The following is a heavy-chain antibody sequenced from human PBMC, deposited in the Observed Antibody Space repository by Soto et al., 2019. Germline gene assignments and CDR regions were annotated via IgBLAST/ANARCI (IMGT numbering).Heavy chain of an antibody. V-gene: IGHV3-15*07. CDR3: TTDPTGGWFDP. CDR1: GFTFSNAW. D-gene: IGHD4-17*01. Sequence: EVQLVESGGGLVKPGGSLRLSCAASGFTFSNAWMNWVRQAPGKGLEWVGRIKSKTDGGTTDYAAPVKGRFTISRDDSKNTLYLQINSLKIEDTALYYGTTDPTGGWFDPWGQGTLVTVSS. J-gene: IGHJ5*02. CDR2: IKSKTDGGTT.